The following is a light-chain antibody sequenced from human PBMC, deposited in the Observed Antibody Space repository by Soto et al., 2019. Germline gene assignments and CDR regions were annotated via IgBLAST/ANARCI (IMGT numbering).Light chain of an antibody. CDR1: SSNIGSNY. V-gene: IGLV1-47*01. CDR2: RNN. CDR3: AAWDDSLSGDYV. J-gene: IGLJ1*01. Sequence: QSVLTQPPSASGTPGQRVTISCSGRSSNIGSNYVYWYKQLPGTAPKLLIYRNNQRPSGVPDRFSGSKSGTSASLAISGLRSEDEADYYCAAWDDSLSGDYVFGTGTKVTVL.